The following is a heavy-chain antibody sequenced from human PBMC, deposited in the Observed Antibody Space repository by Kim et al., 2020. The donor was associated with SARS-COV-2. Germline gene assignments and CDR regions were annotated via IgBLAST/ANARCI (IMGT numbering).Heavy chain of an antibody. D-gene: IGHD6-19*01. CDR2: VTPSTGNT. CDR3: ARTTTGWPNWFDS. V-gene: IGHV1-8*02. J-gene: IGHJ5*01. Sequence: ASVKVSCKASGYFFNTYDINWVRQASGQGLEWLGWVTPSTGNTGYAQKFQGRVTVTRETSIRTAYMELRNLRYEDTAVYYCARTTTGWPNWFDSWGQGTLVTVSS. CDR1: GYFFNTYD.